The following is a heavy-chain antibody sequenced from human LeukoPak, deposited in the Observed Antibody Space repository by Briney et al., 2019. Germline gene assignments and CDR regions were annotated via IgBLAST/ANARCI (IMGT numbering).Heavy chain of an antibody. Sequence: GGSLRLSCAASGFTFSNYGMHWVRQAPGKGLEWVAIVANDGNNDYYGDSVKGRFTVSRDNSKNTLYLRMNGLRGEDTAVYYCAKEGPKYYFDYWGQGTLVTVSS. CDR3: AKEGPKYYFDY. CDR1: GFTFSNYG. CDR2: VANDGNND. J-gene: IGHJ4*02. V-gene: IGHV3-30*18.